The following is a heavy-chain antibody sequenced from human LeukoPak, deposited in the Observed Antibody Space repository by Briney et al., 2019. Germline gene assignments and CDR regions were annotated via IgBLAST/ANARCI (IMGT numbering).Heavy chain of an antibody. CDR3: AKGNYYFDSSGYFHFDY. Sequence: GGSLRLSCAASGFTFSNYAMSWVRQAPGKGLEWVSTISVSGGSTYYADFVKGRFTISRDNSKNTLYLQMNSLRAEDTAVYYCAKGNYYFDSSGYFHFDYWGQGTLVTVSS. D-gene: IGHD3-22*01. V-gene: IGHV3-23*01. CDR1: GFTFSNYA. J-gene: IGHJ4*02. CDR2: ISVSGGST.